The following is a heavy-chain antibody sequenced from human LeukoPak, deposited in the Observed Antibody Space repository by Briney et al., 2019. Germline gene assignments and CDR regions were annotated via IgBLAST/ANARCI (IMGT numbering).Heavy chain of an antibody. CDR2: IGTSGGST. J-gene: IGHJ4*02. CDR3: AKDRGF. CDR1: GFTFSNFP. V-gene: IGHV3-23*01. D-gene: IGHD6-25*01. Sequence: GGSLRLSCAASGFTFSNFPMIWVRQAPGKGLEWVSAIGTSGGSTYYADSVKGRFTISRDDSKNTLLLQMNSLRPEDTAVYYCAKDRGFWGQGTLVTVSS.